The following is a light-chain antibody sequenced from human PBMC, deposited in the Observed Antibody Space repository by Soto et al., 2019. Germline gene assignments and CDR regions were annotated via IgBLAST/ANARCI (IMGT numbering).Light chain of an antibody. CDR2: GAS. Sequence: EIVMTQSPATLSVSPGERATLSCRASQSVSNNLAWYQQKPGQAPRLLIYGASTSATGIPARFSGSGSGTEFTLTISSLQSEDFAVYYCQQYNNWPPYTFCQGTKLESK. V-gene: IGKV3-15*01. CDR3: QQYNNWPPYT. J-gene: IGKJ2*01. CDR1: QSVSNN.